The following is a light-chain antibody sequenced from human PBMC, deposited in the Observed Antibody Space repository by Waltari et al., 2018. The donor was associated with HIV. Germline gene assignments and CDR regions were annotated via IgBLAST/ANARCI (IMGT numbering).Light chain of an antibody. CDR3: AAWDDSLNGYV. J-gene: IGLJ1*01. Sequence: QSVLTQPPSASGTPGQRVTIPCSGSSSNIGSNTVNWYQQLPGTAPKLLIYRNYQRPSGVPDRFSGSKSGTSASLAISGLQSEDESDYYCAAWDDSLNGYVFGTGTKVTVL. V-gene: IGLV1-44*01. CDR2: RNY. CDR1: SSNIGSNT.